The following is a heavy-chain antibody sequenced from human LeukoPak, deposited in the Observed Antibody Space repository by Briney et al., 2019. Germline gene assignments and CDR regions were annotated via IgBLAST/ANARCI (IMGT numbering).Heavy chain of an antibody. CDR2: ISATSGTI. D-gene: IGHD3-22*01. V-gene: IGHV3-48*02. CDR3: ARDDDGRGYYGHFGA. Sequence: GGSLRLSCAASGFTLTTYGMNWVRQAPGKGLEWLSYISATSGTIYYAVSVKGRFTISRDNAKNSLYLQMNNLRDEDTALYYCARDDDGRGYYGHFGAWGRGTLVTVSS. CDR1: GFTLTTYG. J-gene: IGHJ5*02.